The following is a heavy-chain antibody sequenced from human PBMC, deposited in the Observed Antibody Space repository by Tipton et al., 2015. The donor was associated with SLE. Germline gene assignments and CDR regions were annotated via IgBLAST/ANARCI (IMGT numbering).Heavy chain of an antibody. CDR3: ARETGGYVRAFDI. CDR1: NGSISSGAYS. D-gene: IGHD5-12*01. J-gene: IGHJ3*02. V-gene: IGHV4-61*08. CDR2: IYYSGST. Sequence: TLSLTCAVSNGSISSGAYSWSWIRQPPGKGLEWIGYIYYSGSTNYNPSLKSRVTISVDTSKNQFSLKLSSVTAADTAVYYCARETGGYVRAFDIWGQGTMVTVSS.